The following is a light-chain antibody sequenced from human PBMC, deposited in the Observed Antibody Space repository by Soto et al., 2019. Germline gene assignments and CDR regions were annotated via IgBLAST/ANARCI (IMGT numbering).Light chain of an antibody. J-gene: IGKJ5*01. V-gene: IGKV3-11*01. CDR2: NAS. Sequence: EIVLTQSPATLSLSPGERATLSCRASQSVSSYLVWYQQKPGQAPRLLIYNASNRATGIPAKFSGSGSGTDFTLTTGSLEPEDFAVYYCQQRSDRPVTFGQGTRLEI. CDR1: QSVSSY. CDR3: QQRSDRPVT.